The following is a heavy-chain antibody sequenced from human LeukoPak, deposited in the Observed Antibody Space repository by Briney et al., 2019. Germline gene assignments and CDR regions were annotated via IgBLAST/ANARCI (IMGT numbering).Heavy chain of an antibody. CDR1: GFTFGSYE. J-gene: IGHJ6*03. V-gene: IGHV3-48*03. CDR3: ARATDTVPAAIIDYYYYYMDV. Sequence: GGSLRLSCAASGFTFGSYEMNWVRQAPGKGLEWVSYISSSGSTIYYADSVKGRFTISRDNAKNSLYLQMNSLRAEDTAVYYCARATDTVPAAIIDYYYYYMDVWGKGTTVTISS. CDR2: ISSSGSTI. D-gene: IGHD2-2*02.